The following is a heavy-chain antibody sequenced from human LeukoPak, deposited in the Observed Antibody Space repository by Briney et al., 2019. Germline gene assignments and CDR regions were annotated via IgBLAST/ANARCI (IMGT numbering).Heavy chain of an antibody. CDR2: IYYSGST. CDR3: ARPLVSSYYYDSSGPPQVDYFDY. V-gene: IGHV4-31*03. CDR1: GGSISSGGYY. D-gene: IGHD3-22*01. J-gene: IGHJ4*02. Sequence: SETLSLTCTVSGGSISSGGYYWSWIRQHPGKGLEWIGYIYYSGSTYYNPSLKSRVTISVDTSKNQFSLKLSSVTAADTAVYYCARPLVSSYYYDSSGPPQVDYFDYWGQGTLVTVSS.